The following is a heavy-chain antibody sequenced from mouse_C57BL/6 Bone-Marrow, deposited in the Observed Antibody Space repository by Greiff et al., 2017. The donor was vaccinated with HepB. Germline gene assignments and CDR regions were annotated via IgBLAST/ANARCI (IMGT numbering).Heavy chain of an antibody. CDR2: ISDGGSYT. V-gene: IGHV5-4*01. D-gene: IGHD2-5*01. Sequence: EVQLVESGGGLVKPGGSLKLSCAASGFTFSSYAMSWVRQTPEKRLEWVATISDGGSYTYYPDNVKGRFTISIDNAKNNLYLQMSHLKSEDTAMYYCAREGYSNYERFAYWGQGTLVTVSA. J-gene: IGHJ3*01. CDR1: GFTFSSYA. CDR3: AREGYSNYERFAY.